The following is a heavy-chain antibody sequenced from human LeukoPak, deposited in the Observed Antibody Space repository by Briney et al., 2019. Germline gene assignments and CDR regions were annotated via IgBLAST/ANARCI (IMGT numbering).Heavy chain of an antibody. CDR2: ISWDGGST. Sequence: PGGSLRLSCAASGFTFDDYAMHWVRQAPGKGLEWVSFISWDGGSTYYAASVKGRFTISRDNAKNSLYLQMNSLRAEDTAVYYCARLREIPVFGVVTKSTSYFDYWGQGTLVTVSS. V-gene: IGHV3-43D*03. J-gene: IGHJ4*02. D-gene: IGHD3-3*01. CDR3: ARLREIPVFGVVTKSTSYFDY. CDR1: GFTFDDYA.